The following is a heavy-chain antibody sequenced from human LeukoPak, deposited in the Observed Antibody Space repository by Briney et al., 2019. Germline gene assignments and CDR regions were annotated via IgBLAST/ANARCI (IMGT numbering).Heavy chain of an antibody. Sequence: PGGSLRLSCAASGFTFSSYILSWVRQAPGKGLEWVSSISGSGDPRYYADSVKGRFTISRDNSRDTLYLQMNTVRAEDTAVYFCAKLCLSGPFDYWGQGTPVTVSP. D-gene: IGHD5/OR15-5a*01. CDR1: GFTFSSYI. CDR2: ISGSGDPR. CDR3: AKLCLSGPFDY. J-gene: IGHJ4*02. V-gene: IGHV3-23*01.